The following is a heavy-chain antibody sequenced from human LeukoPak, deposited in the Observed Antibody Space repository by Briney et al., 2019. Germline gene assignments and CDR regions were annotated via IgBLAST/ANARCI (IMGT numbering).Heavy chain of an antibody. V-gene: IGHV3-7*01. CDR3: ARDRIVGPLDY. CDR1: GFTFSDHY. J-gene: IGHJ4*02. CDR2: IKQDGSEK. D-gene: IGHD3-22*01. Sequence: GGSLRLSCAASGFTFSDHYMSWIRQAPGKGLEWVANIKQDGSEKYYVDSVKGRFTISRDNAKNSLYLQMNRLRAEDTAVYYCARDRIVGPLDYWGQGTLVTVSS.